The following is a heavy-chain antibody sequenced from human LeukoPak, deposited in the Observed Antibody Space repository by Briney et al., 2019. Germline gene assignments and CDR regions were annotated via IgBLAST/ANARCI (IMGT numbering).Heavy chain of an antibody. CDR3: ATTIFGVVMPPGY. V-gene: IGHV3-30*02. D-gene: IGHD3-3*01. CDR1: GFTFSSYG. CDR2: IRYDGSNR. Sequence: GGSLRLSCAASGFTFSSYGMHWVRQAPGKGLEWVAFIRYDGSNRFYADSVKGRFTISRDNSKNTLYVQMNSLRAEDTAVYYCATTIFGVVMPPGYWGQGTLVTVSS. J-gene: IGHJ4*02.